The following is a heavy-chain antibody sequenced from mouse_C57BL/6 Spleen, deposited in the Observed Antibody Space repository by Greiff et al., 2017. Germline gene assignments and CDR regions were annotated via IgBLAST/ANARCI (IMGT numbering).Heavy chain of an antibody. Sequence: VQLQQSGAELARPGASVKLSCKASGYTFTSYGISWVKQRPGQGLEWIGEIYPRSGNTYYNEKFKGKATLTADKSSSTAYMELRSLTSEDSAVYFCARATMKYILDYWGQGTTLTVSS. V-gene: IGHV1-81*01. CDR2: IYPRSGNT. D-gene: IGHD2-4*01. CDR1: GYTFTSYG. J-gene: IGHJ2*01. CDR3: ARATMKYILDY.